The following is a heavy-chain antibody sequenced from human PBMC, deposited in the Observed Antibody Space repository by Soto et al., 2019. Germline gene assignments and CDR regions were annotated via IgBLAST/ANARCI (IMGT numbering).Heavy chain of an antibody. V-gene: IGHV1-18*01. D-gene: IGHD1-1*01. J-gene: IGHJ4*02. CDR2: ISAHNGNT. Sequence: QVHLVQSGAEVKKPGASVKVSCKASGYTFTSYGITWVRQAPGQGLERMGWISAHNGNTDYAQKLEDRVNVTRDTYTSTAYMELRSLISADTAGYYCARGRYGDYWGQGALVTVTS. CDR3: ARGRYGDY. CDR1: GYTFTSYG.